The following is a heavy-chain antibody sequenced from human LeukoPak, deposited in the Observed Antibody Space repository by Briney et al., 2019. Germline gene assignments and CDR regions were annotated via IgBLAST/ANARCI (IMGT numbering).Heavy chain of an antibody. Sequence: AETLSLTCAVYGGSFSGSYWSWTRQPPGKGLEWIGEIKHSGSTNYNPSLRSRVPLPVEMPKNRCSLKLSSVTAADRPVFSCARVRSDDLRYYFVHWGEGTLVTVSS. CDR1: GGSFSGSY. CDR3: ARVRSDDLRYYFVH. CDR2: IKHSGST. J-gene: IGHJ4*02. V-gene: IGHV4-34*01. D-gene: IGHD3/OR15-3a*01.